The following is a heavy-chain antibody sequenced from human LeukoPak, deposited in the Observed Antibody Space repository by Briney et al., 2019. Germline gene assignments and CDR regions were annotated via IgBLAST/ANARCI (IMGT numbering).Heavy chain of an antibody. CDR1: GFTFSTYW. J-gene: IGHJ6*04. CDR2: IKQDGSEE. Sequence: GGSLRLSCAASGFTFSTYWMSWVRQAPGKGLEWVANIKQDGSEEYYVDSVKGRFTISRDNAKNSLYLQMNSLRAEDTAVYYCAELGITMIGGVWGKGTTVTISS. D-gene: IGHD3-10*02. V-gene: IGHV3-7*01. CDR3: AELGITMIGGV.